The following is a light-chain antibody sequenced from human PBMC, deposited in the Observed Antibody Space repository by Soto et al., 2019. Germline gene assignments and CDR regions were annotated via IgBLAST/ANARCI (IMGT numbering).Light chain of an antibody. CDR1: QRVTSSY. Sequence: EIVLTQSPATLSLSPGERATLSCGASQRVTSSYLAWYQQKPGLAPRLLIYDASSRATGMPDRFSGSGSGTDFTLTISRLEPEDFAVYYCQQYGSSPPVTFGQGTRLEIK. J-gene: IGKJ5*01. V-gene: IGKV3D-20*01. CDR3: QQYGSSPPVT. CDR2: DAS.